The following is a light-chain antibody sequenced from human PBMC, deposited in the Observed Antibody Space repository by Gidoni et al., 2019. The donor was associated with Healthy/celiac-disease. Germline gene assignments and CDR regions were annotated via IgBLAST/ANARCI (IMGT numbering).Light chain of an antibody. CDR2: SNN. J-gene: IGLJ3*02. V-gene: IGLV1-47*02. CDR1: SPNIGSNY. Sequence: QTVLSQPHSASGTPGQRVTISCSGSSPNIGSNYVYWYQQLPGTAPKLLISSNNQRPSGVPPRFSCSKSGTSASLAISGLRSEDEADYYCAAWDDSLSGVFGGGTKLTVL. CDR3: AAWDDSLSGV.